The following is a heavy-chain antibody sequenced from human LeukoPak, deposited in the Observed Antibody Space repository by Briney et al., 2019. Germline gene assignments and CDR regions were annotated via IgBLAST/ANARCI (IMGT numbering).Heavy chain of an antibody. D-gene: IGHD1-7*01. V-gene: IGHV4-59*01. CDR1: GGSISRYY. J-gene: IGHJ4*02. CDR2: VYNSGST. CDR3: ARGSSNWNYDPNLDY. Sequence: PSETLSLTCTVSGGSISRYYWSWIRQPPGKGLEYIGYVYNSGSTNYNPSLKSRVTISVDMSKNQFSLKLSSVTAAGTAVYYCARGSSNWNYDPNLDYWGQGTLVSVSS.